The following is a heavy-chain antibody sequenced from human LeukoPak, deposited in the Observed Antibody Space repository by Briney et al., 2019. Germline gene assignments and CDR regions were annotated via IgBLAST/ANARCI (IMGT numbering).Heavy chain of an antibody. D-gene: IGHD1-1*01. CDR3: ARVVGWNDGYQGYYYYMDV. Sequence: SVKVSCKASGGTFSSYAISWVRQAPGQGLEWMGGIIPIFGTANYAQKFQGGVTVTADESTSTAYMELSSLRSEDTAVYYCARVVGWNDGYQGYYYYMDVWGKGTTVTISS. CDR1: GGTFSSYA. V-gene: IGHV1-69*13. CDR2: IIPIFGTA. J-gene: IGHJ6*03.